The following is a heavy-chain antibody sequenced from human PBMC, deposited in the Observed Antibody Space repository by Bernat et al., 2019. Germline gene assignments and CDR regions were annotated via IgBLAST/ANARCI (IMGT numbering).Heavy chain of an antibody. CDR2: IYWDDDK. J-gene: IGHJ4*02. CDR1: GFSLSSYGVG. V-gene: IGHV2-5*02. Sequence: QIALKESGPTLVKPAQTLTLTCTFSGFSLSSYGVGVGWIRQPPGKPLECLALIYWDDDKRYIPSLESRLTITKDTSKDQVVLTMTNMDPVYTGPYYCAHRHPELDFPYDTGFFDYWGPGTLVTVSS. D-gene: IGHD3-9*01. CDR3: AHRHPELDFPYDTGFFDY.